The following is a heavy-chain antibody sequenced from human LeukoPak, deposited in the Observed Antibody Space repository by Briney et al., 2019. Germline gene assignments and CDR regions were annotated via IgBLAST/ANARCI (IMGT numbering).Heavy chain of an antibody. D-gene: IGHD3-10*01. V-gene: IGHV4-34*01. CDR2: INHSGST. CDR3: ARHTGYYGSGSYYRRDYYYYYMDV. J-gene: IGHJ6*03. CDR1: GGSFSGYY. Sequence: SETLSLTCVVYGGSFSGYYWSWIRQPPGKGLEWIGEINHSGSTNYNPSLKSRVTISVDTSKNQFSLKLSSVTAADTAVYYCARHTGYYGSGSYYRRDYYYYYMDVWGKGTTVTISS.